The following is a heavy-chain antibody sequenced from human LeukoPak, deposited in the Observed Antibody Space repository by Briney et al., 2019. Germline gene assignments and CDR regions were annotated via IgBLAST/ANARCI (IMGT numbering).Heavy chain of an antibody. J-gene: IGHJ4*02. CDR1: GFTFSSYW. D-gene: IGHD1-1*01. CDR3: ARADWNLYFDY. Sequence: GGSLRLSCAASGFTFSSYWMHWVRQAPGKGLEWVSGINWNGGSTGYADSVKGRFTISRDNAKNSLYLQMNSLRAEDTALYYCARADWNLYFDYWGQGTLVTVSS. CDR2: INWNGGST. V-gene: IGHV3-20*04.